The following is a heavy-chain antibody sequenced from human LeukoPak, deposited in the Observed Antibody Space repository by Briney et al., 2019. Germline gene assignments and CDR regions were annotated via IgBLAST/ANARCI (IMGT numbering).Heavy chain of an antibody. Sequence: PSETLSLTCTVSGGSISSNNHYWGWIRQPPGKGLERIGSIYYSGSTYYNPSLKSRVTISVDTSKNQFSLKLSSVTAADTAVYYCARADCGYSYACYYYGMDVWGQGTTVTVSS. J-gene: IGHJ6*02. CDR2: IYYSGST. CDR1: GGSISSNNHY. V-gene: IGHV4-39*07. D-gene: IGHD5-18*01. CDR3: ARADCGYSYACYYYGMDV.